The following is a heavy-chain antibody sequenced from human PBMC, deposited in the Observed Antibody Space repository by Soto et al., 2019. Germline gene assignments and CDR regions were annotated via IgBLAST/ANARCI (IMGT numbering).Heavy chain of an antibody. CDR3: GRVRVDKAEGWFDP. CDR2: IDPSDSYA. J-gene: IGHJ5*02. V-gene: IGHV5-10-1*01. Sequence: LKISCKGSGYSFTTYWITWVRQVPGKGLEWMGRIDPSDSYANYSPSFQGHVTMSADKSTSTAYLQWSSLKASDTAMYYCGRVRVDKAEGWFDPWGQGTLVTVSS. D-gene: IGHD5-12*01. CDR1: GYSFTTYW.